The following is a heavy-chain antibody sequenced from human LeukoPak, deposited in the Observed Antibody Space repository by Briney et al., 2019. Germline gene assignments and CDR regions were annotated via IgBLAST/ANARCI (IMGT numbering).Heavy chain of an antibody. V-gene: IGHV3-30*02. D-gene: IGHD3-22*01. CDR3: AKGAVTYYYDSSGYYPFDY. CDR2: IRYDGSNK. CDR1: GFTFSSYG. Sequence: GGSLRLSCAASGFTFSSYGMNWVRQAPGKGLEWVAFIRYDGSNKYYADSVKGRFTISRDNSKNTLYLQMNSLRAEDTAVYYCAKGAVTYYYDSSGYYPFDYWGQGTLVTVSS. J-gene: IGHJ4*02.